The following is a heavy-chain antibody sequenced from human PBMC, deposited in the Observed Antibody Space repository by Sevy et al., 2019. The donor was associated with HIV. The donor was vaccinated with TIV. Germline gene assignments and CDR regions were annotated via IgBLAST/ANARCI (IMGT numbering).Heavy chain of an antibody. CDR2: IWLGGTT. CDR1: GFTVSSNF. J-gene: IGHJ4*02. D-gene: IGHD3-3*01. V-gene: IGHV3-53*01. Sequence: GGSLRLSCAVSGFTVSSNFMSWVRQAPGKGLEWVSVIWLGGTTYYVDSVKGRFTISRDNSKNTVYLHMNSLRAEDTAVYYCARGKHVSDYYGSFDYWGQGTLVTVSS. CDR3: ARGKHVSDYYGSFDY.